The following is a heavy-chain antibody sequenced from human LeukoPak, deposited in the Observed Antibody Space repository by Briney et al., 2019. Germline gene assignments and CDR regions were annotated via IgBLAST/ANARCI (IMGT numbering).Heavy chain of an antibody. CDR3: ARDVNVVVPAAMGGGDFDY. CDR2: ISAYNGNT. D-gene: IGHD2-2*01. CDR1: GYTFTSYG. V-gene: IGHV1-18*01. J-gene: IGHJ4*02. Sequence: GASVKVSCKASGYTFTSYGISWVRQAPGQGLEWMGWISAYNGNTNYAQKLQGRVTMTTDTSTSTAYKELRRLRSEETAVYYCARDVNVVVPAAMGGGDFDYWGQGTLVTVSS.